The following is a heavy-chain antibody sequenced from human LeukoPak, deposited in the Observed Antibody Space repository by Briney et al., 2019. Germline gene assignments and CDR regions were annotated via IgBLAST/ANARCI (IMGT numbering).Heavy chain of an antibody. D-gene: IGHD3-16*01. J-gene: IGHJ4*02. Sequence: PGGSLRLSCAASGFTVSSNSMSWVRQAPGKGLEWDSVIYSGGSTFYADSVKGRFTISRDNSKNTLYLQMNSLRAEDTAVYYCARDVTLGNFDYWGQGILVIVSS. CDR3: ARDVTLGNFDY. CDR1: GFTVSSNS. V-gene: IGHV3-66*01. CDR2: IYSGGST.